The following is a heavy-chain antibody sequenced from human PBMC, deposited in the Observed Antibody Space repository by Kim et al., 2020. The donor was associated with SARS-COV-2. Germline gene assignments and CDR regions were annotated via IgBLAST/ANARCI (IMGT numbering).Heavy chain of an antibody. J-gene: IGHJ5*02. CDR3: ARAGLIFSSWTYNWFDP. CDR2: INPSGGST. Sequence: ASVKVSCKASGYTFTSYYMHWVRQAPGQGLEWMGIINPSGGSTSYAQKFQGRVTMTRDTSTSTVYMELSSLRSEDTAVYYCARAGLIFSSWTYNWFDPWGQGTLVTVSS. CDR1: GYTFTSYY. V-gene: IGHV1-46*01. D-gene: IGHD6-13*01.